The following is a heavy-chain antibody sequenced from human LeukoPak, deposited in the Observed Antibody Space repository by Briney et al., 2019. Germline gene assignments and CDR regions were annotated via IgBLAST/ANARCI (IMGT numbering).Heavy chain of an antibody. V-gene: IGHV4-39*07. Sequence: SETLSLTCTVSGGSISSSSYYWGWIRQPPGKGLEWIGSIYYSGSTYYNPSLKSRVTISVDTSKNQFSLKLSSVTAADTAVYYCARGQQTQWLVQDAFDIWGQGTMVTVSS. CDR3: ARGQQTQWLVQDAFDI. D-gene: IGHD6-19*01. J-gene: IGHJ3*02. CDR1: GGSISSSSYY. CDR2: IYYSGST.